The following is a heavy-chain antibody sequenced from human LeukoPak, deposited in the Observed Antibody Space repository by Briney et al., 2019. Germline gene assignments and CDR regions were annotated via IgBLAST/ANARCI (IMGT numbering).Heavy chain of an antibody. CDR3: ARGDSALIKGLDY. CDR2: IYYSGNT. D-gene: IGHD5-18*01. Sequence: SETLSLTCTVSGDSISSSYFNWIRQPPGKGLEWIGYIYYSGNTNYNPSLKSRVTLSVDTSKNQFSLNLNSVTAADTAVYYCARGDSALIKGLDYWGQGTLVTVSS. CDR1: GDSISSSY. J-gene: IGHJ4*02. V-gene: IGHV4-59*01.